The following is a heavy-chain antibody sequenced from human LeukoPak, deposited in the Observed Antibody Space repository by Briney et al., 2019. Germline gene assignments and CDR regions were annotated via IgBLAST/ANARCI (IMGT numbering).Heavy chain of an antibody. V-gene: IGHV3-74*01. J-gene: IGHJ3*02. Sequence: GGSLRLSCAASGFTFSSYWMHWVRHAPGKGLVWVSRINSDGSSTSYADSVKGRFTISRDNAKNTLYLQMDSLRAEDTAVCYCARGGQWASGWSAFDIWGQGTMVTVSS. CDR2: INSDGSST. D-gene: IGHD6-19*01. CDR3: ARGGQWASGWSAFDI. CDR1: GFTFSSYW.